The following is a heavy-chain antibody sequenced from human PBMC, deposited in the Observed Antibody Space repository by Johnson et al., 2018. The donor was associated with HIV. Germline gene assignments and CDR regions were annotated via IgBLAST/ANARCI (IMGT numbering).Heavy chain of an antibody. CDR3: ARARSGSADDAFDI. J-gene: IGHJ3*02. D-gene: IGHD1-26*01. V-gene: IGHV3-30*02. CDR1: GFTFSSYG. CDR2: IRYDGSNK. Sequence: QVQLVESGGGVVQPGGSLRLSCAASGFTFSSYGMHWVRQAPGKGLEWVAFIRYDGSNKYYADSVKGRFTISRDNSKNTLYLQMNSLRAEDTAVYYCARARSGSADDAFDIWGQGTMVTVSS.